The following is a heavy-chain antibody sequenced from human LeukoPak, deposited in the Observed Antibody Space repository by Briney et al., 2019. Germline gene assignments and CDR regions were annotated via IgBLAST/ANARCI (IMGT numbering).Heavy chain of an antibody. D-gene: IGHD2-2*01. J-gene: IGHJ5*02. CDR1: GFTFSSYS. V-gene: IGHV3-21*01. CDR3: ARSWRDIVVLPPATYRFDP. CDR2: ISSSSSYI. Sequence: GGSLRLSCAASGFTFSSYSMNWVRQAPGKGLEWVSSISSSSSYIYYADSVKGRFTISRDNAKNSLYLQMNSLRAEVTAVYYCARSWRDIVVLPPATYRFDPWGQGTLITVSS.